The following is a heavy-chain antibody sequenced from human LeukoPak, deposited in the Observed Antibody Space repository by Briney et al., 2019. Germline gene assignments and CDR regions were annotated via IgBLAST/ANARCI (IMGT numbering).Heavy chain of an antibody. D-gene: IGHD3-10*01. J-gene: IGHJ4*02. CDR3: ASGFTDV. CDR1: GDSVSTNSAT. CDR2: TYYRSTWYY. Sequence: SQTLSLTCAISGDSVSTNSATWTWIRQSPSRGLEWLGRTYYRSTWYYDYAVSLRGRITIIPDTSKNQVSLHLTSVTPEDTAVYYCASGFTDVWGQGTLVTVSS. V-gene: IGHV6-1*01.